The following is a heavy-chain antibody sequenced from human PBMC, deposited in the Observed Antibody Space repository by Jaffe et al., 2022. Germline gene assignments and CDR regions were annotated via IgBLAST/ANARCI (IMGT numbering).Heavy chain of an antibody. CDR2: INSDGSST. CDR1: GFTFSSYW. D-gene: IGHD4-17*01. Sequence: EVQLVESGGGLVQPGGSLRLSCAASGFTFSSYWMHWVRQAPGKGLVWVSRINSDGSSTSYADSVKGRFTISRDNAKNTLYLQMNSLRAEDTAVYYCARLVWDDYGDFTPYFDYWGQGTLVTVSS. V-gene: IGHV3-74*01. J-gene: IGHJ4*02. CDR3: ARLVWDDYGDFTPYFDY.